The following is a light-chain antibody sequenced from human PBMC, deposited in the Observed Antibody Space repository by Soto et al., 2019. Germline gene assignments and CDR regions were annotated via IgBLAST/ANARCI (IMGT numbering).Light chain of an antibody. J-gene: IGKJ2*01. CDR1: HSIHSSF. CDR3: QQYDTSPYT. Sequence: EVVLTQSPGTLSLSPGERASLSCRASHSIHSSFLAWYQQKPGQAPRLLIYGASSRATDIPDRFSGGGPGTDFTLTVSRLEPEDFAVYYCQQYDTSPYTFGQGTKLEI. CDR2: GAS. V-gene: IGKV3-20*01.